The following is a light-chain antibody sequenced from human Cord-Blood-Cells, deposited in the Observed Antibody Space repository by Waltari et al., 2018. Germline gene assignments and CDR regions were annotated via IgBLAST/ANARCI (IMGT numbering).Light chain of an antibody. CDR1: SSHVGSYNL. J-gene: IGLJ3*02. CDR2: EGS. CDR3: CSYAGSSTWV. Sequence: QSAPTQPASVSGYPGQSITIPCTGTSSHVGSYNLVSWYQQHPGKAPKLMIYEGSKRPSGVSNRFSGSKSGNTASLTISGLQAEDEADYYCCSYAGSSTWVFGGGTKLTVL. V-gene: IGLV2-23*01.